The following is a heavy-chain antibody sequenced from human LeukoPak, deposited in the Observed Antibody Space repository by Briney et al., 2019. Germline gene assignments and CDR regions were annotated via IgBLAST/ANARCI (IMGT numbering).Heavy chain of an antibody. V-gene: IGHV3-7*01. D-gene: IGHD3-10*01. J-gene: IGHJ3*02. CDR3: ATGWPVHYYGSGRDAFDI. CDR2: IKQDGREK. CDR1: GFTFSSYW. Sequence: GGSLRLSCAASGFTFSSYWMSWVRQAPGKGLEWVANIKQDGREKYYVDSVKGRFTISRDNAKNSLYLQMNSLRAEDTAVYYCATGWPVHYYGSGRDAFDIWGQGTMVTVSS.